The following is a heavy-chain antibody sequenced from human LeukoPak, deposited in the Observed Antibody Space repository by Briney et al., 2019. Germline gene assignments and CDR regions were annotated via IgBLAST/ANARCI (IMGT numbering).Heavy chain of an antibody. Sequence: PGGSLRLSCAASGFTFSSYAMSWVRQGPGKGLEWVSRINSDGSNTYYADSVKGRFAISRDNAENTLYLQMNSLRAEDTAVYYCTRDFDAASGYWGQGTLVTVSS. J-gene: IGHJ4*02. CDR1: GFTFSSYA. V-gene: IGHV3-74*01. CDR2: INSDGSNT. D-gene: IGHD3-9*01. CDR3: TRDFDAASGY.